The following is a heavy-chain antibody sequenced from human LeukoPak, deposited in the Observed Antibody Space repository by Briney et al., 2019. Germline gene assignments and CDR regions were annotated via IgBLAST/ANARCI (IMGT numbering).Heavy chain of an antibody. Sequence: SETLSLTCAVSGGSISSSNWWSWVRQPPGKGLEWIGEIYHSGSTNYNPSLKSRVTISVDKSKNQFSVNLSSVTAADTAVYYCARKYYYDSSGYSWGQGTLVTVSS. V-gene: IGHV4-4*02. D-gene: IGHD3-22*01. J-gene: IGHJ4*02. CDR3: ARKYYYDSSGYS. CDR1: GGSISSSNW. CDR2: IYHSGST.